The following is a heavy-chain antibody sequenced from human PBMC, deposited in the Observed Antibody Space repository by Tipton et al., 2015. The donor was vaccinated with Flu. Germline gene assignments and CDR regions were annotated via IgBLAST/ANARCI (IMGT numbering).Heavy chain of an antibody. CDR1: GYSISSGYC. V-gene: IGHV4-38-2*01. CDR2: ISHTGTT. CDR3: ARGIADFGDAFDI. Sequence: TLSLTCAVSGYSISSGYCWGWIRQPPGKGLEWIGSISHTGTTNYNPSLRSRVTISVDTSKNQFSLRLTSVTAADTAVYYCARGIADFGDAFDIWGQGTMVTVSS. D-gene: IGHD3-16*01. J-gene: IGHJ3*02.